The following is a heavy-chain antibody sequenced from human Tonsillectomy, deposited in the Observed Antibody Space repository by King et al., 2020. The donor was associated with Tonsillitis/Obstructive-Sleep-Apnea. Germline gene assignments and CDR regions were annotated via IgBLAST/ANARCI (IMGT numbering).Heavy chain of an antibody. Sequence: VQLVESGGGVVQPGGSLRLSCAASGFSFNNYGMHWVRQAPGKGLQWVALIWYTGSNKYYGGSVKGRFTISRDNSKDTLYLQMNDLRADDTGVYFCARDLGPHGDYVVDFWGQGTLVTVSS. CDR3: ARDLGPHGDYVVDF. J-gene: IGHJ4*02. V-gene: IGHV3-33*01. CDR1: GFSFNNYG. D-gene: IGHD4-17*01. CDR2: IWYTGSNK.